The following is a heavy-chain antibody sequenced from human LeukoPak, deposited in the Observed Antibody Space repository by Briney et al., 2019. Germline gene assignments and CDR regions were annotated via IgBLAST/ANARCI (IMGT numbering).Heavy chain of an antibody. D-gene: IGHD1-26*01. CDR3: ARMQAWVRGTTGPRGFDY. CDR1: GDSVSSGSYY. CDR2: INYSGST. J-gene: IGHJ4*02. Sequence: SETLTLTCTVSGDSVSSGSYYWSWIRQPPGKGLEWVGYINYSGSTNYNPSLKSRVTISVDTSKNQFSLKLSSVTAADTAVYYCARMQAWVRGTTGPRGFDYWGQGTLVTVSS. V-gene: IGHV4-61*01.